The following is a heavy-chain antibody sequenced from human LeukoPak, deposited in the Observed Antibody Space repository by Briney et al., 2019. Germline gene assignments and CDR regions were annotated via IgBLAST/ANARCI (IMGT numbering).Heavy chain of an antibody. Sequence: GGSLRLSCAASGFTFSDYYMSWIRQAPGKGLEWLSYIGSSNTIYSADSVKGRFTISRDNAKNSLYLQMNSLRSEDTAVYYCARDRFQELLWFGELLGWFDPWGQGTLVTVSS. V-gene: IGHV3-11*01. CDR2: IGSSNTI. CDR1: GFTFSDYY. D-gene: IGHD3-10*01. J-gene: IGHJ5*02. CDR3: ARDRFQELLWFGELLGWFDP.